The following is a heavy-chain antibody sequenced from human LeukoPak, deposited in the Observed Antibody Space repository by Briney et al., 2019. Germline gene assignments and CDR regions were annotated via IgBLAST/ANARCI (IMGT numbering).Heavy chain of an antibody. V-gene: IGHV1-46*01. CDR2: INRSGDRT. Sequence: ASVKVSCKASGYTFTSHYIHWVREAPGQGLEWMGIINRSGDRTTYAQKFQGRVTMTRDTSTSTVYMELRSLRSEDTAVYYCARGNFGSGSYDAFDIWGQGTMVTVSS. D-gene: IGHD3-10*01. CDR1: GYTFTSHY. CDR3: ARGNFGSGSYDAFDI. J-gene: IGHJ3*02.